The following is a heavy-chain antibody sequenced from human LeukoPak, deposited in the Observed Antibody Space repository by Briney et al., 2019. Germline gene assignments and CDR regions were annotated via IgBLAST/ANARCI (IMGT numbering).Heavy chain of an antibody. V-gene: IGHV4-59*01. Sequence: SETLSLTCTVSAGSINNYYWSWIRQPPGKGLEWIGYIYYSGSTNYNPSLRSRVTISVDTSKKQVSLNLSSVTAADTAVYYCARVAARYVGMDVWGQGTTVTVSS. D-gene: IGHD6-6*01. J-gene: IGHJ6*02. CDR3: ARVAARYVGMDV. CDR1: AGSINNYY. CDR2: IYYSGST.